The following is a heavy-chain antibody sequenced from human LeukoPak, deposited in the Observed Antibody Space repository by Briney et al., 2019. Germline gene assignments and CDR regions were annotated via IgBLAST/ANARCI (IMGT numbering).Heavy chain of an antibody. J-gene: IGHJ6*02. CDR3: ARVPTATLGYYYYYGMDV. CDR2: IYHSGST. CDR1: GGSISSSNW. Sequence: SGNLSLTCAVSGGSISSSNWWSWVRQPPGKGLEWIGEIYHSGSTNYNPSLKSRVTISVDKSKNQFSLKLSSVTAADTAVYYCARVPTATLGYYYYYGMDVWGQGTTVTVSS. V-gene: IGHV4-4*02. D-gene: IGHD5-18*01.